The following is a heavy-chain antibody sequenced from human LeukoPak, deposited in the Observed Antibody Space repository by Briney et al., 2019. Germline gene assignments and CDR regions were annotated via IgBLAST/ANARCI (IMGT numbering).Heavy chain of an antibody. D-gene: IGHD1-26*01. CDR2: IRYDGSNK. Sequence: GGSLRLSCAASGFTFSSCGMHWVRQAPGKGLEWVAFIRYDGSNKYYADSVKGRFTISRDNSKNTLYLQMNSLRAEDTAVYYCAKSGSYLGGEALDYWGQGTLVTVSS. CDR1: GFTFSSCG. V-gene: IGHV3-30*02. J-gene: IGHJ4*02. CDR3: AKSGSYLGGEALDY.